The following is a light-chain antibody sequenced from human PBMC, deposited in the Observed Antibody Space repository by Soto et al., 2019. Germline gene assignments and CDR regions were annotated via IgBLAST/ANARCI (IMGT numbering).Light chain of an antibody. Sequence: EIVMTQSPATLSVSPGERATLSCRASQSVSSSYLAWYQQKPGQAPRLLIHAASTRATGVPARFTGSGSGTDFSLTISSLQSEDFAVYYCQQYNDRSPIPFGQGTRLAIK. CDR2: AAS. J-gene: IGKJ5*01. CDR3: QQYNDRSPIP. CDR1: QSVSSSY. V-gene: IGKV3-15*01.